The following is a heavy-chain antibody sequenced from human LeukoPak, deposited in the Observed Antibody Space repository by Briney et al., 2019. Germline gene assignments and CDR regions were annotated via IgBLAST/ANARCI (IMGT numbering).Heavy chain of an antibody. J-gene: IGHJ4*02. D-gene: IGHD3-10*01. CDR2: ISGSGGST. CDR3: AKEWFGDLLYGYFDY. CDR1: GFTFSSYA. V-gene: IGHV3-23*01. Sequence: PGGSLRLSCAASGFTFSSYAMSWVRQAPGKGLEWVSAISGSGGSTYYADSVKGRFTISRHNSKNTLYLQMNSLRAEDTAVYYCAKEWFGDLLYGYFDYWGQGTLVTVSS.